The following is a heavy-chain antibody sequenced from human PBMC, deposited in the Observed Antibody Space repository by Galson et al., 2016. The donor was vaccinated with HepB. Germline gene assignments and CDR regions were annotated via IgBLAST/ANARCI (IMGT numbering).Heavy chain of an antibody. Sequence: SLRLSCAATGLSVASIYMTWVRQAPGKGLDWVSVTHSGGTTHFADSFKGRFTISRDNSKNILYLQMNSLRVEDTAVYYCARVRYGDYLLDYWGQGTLVTVSS. V-gene: IGHV3-53*01. CDR2: THSGGTT. CDR3: ARVRYGDYLLDY. D-gene: IGHD4-17*01. CDR1: GLSVASIY. J-gene: IGHJ4*02.